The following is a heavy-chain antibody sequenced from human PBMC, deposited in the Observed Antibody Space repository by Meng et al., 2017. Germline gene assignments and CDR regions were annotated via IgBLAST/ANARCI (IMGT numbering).Heavy chain of an antibody. V-gene: IGHV1-3*01. CDR3: ARDRIVATTLGRGYYFDY. CDR1: GNTLTSYA. J-gene: IGHJ4*02. D-gene: IGHD5-12*01. Sequence: QVQLVQAGAEVKKPGASVKVSCKASGNTLTSYAMHWVRQAPGQRLEWMGWINAGNGNTKYSQKFQGRVTITRDTSASTAYMGLSSLRSEDTAVYYCARDRIVATTLGRGYYFDYWGQGTLVTVSS. CDR2: INAGNGNT.